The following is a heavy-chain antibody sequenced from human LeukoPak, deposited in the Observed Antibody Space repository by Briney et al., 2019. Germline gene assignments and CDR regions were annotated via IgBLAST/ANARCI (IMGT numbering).Heavy chain of an antibody. J-gene: IGHJ4*02. CDR2: ISSSGSTI. CDR3: ARVHYNTAMVDIDY. D-gene: IGHD5-18*01. V-gene: IGHV3-48*03. CDR1: GFTFSSYE. Sequence: GGSLRLSCAASGFTFSSYEMYWVRQAPGKGLEWISYISSSGSTIYYADSVKGRFTISRDNGKNSLYLQMNSLRAEDTAVYYCARVHYNTAMVDIDYWGQGTLVTVSS.